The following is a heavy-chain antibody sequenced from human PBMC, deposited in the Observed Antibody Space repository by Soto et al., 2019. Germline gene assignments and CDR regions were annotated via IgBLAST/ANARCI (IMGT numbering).Heavy chain of an antibody. CDR2: ISYDGSNK. CDR3: ARDARYSSGWYDFAY. Sequence: GGSLRLSCAASGFTCSSYAMHWVRQAPGKGLEWVAVISYDGSNKYYADSVKGRFTISRDNSKNTLYLQMNSLRAEDTAVYYCARDARYSSGWYDFAYWGQGTLVTVSS. D-gene: IGHD6-19*01. V-gene: IGHV3-30-3*01. J-gene: IGHJ4*02. CDR1: GFTCSSYA.